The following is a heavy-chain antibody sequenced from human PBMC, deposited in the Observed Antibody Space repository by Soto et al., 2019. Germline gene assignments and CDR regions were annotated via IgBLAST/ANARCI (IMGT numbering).Heavy chain of an antibody. J-gene: IGHJ6*02. CDR2: IWYDESNQ. V-gene: IGHV3-33*01. CDR3: ARGNAGGVRRVYYGMDV. Sequence: QVQLVESGGGVVQPGRSLRLSCAASGFTFRTYGMHWVRQAPGRGLEWVALIWYDESNQNYADSVKGRFTISRDNSKNTLYLQMDSRRADDTAVYYWARGNAGGVRRVYYGMDVWGQGTTVIVSS. CDR1: GFTFRTYG. D-gene: IGHD2-8*01.